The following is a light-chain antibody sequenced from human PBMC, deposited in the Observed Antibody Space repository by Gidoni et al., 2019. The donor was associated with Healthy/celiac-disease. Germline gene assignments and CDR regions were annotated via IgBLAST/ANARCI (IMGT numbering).Light chain of an antibody. V-gene: IGKV3-15*01. J-gene: IGKJ4*01. CDR2: GAS. CDR3: QQYNNWPLT. CDR1: QSVSSN. Sequence: SQSVSSNLAWYQQKPGQAPRLLIYGASTRATGIPARFSGSGSGTEFTLTISSLQSEDFAVYYCQQYNNWPLTFXGXTKVEIK.